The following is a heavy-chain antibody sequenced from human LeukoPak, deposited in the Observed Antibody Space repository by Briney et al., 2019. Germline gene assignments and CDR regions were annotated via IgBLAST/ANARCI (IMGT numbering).Heavy chain of an antibody. CDR2: IYYSGST. CDR1: GGPISSGGYY. J-gene: IGHJ4*02. CDR3: AREDDSSGSLDY. V-gene: IGHV4-31*03. Sequence: SETLSLTCTVSGGPISSGGYYWSWIRQHPGKGLEWIGYIYYSGSTYYNPSLKSRVTISVDTSKNQFSLKLSSVTAADTAVYYCAREDDSSGSLDYWGQGTLVTVSS. D-gene: IGHD3-22*01.